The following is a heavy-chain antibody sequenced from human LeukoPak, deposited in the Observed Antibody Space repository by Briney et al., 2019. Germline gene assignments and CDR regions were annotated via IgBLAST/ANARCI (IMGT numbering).Heavy chain of an antibody. D-gene: IGHD3-3*01. Sequence: PSETLSLTCTVSGGSISSSSYYWGWIRQPPGKGLEWIGSIYYSGSTYYNPSLKSRVTISVDTSKNQFSLKLSSVTAADTAVYHCARLLGVVITHFNWFDPWGQGTLVTVSS. J-gene: IGHJ5*02. CDR1: GGSISSSSYY. CDR2: IYYSGST. V-gene: IGHV4-39*01. CDR3: ARLLGVVITHFNWFDP.